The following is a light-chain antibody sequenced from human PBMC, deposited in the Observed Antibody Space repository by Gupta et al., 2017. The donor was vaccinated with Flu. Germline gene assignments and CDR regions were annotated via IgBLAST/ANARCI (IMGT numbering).Light chain of an antibody. CDR2: GAS. CDR1: QSVDTN. Sequence: EIVMTQSPALLPVPPGGRATPSCRASQSVDTNIAWYQHKPGQAPRPLISGASTRASGVPARFSGSGSGTDFRLTISSVQSEDVAVYYCQQDSNWPPTTFGGGTTLDVK. J-gene: IGKJ4*01. CDR3: QQDSNWPPTT. V-gene: IGKV3-15*01.